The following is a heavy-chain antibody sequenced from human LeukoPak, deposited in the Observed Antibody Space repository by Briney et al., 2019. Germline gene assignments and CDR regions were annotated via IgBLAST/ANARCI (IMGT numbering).Heavy chain of an antibody. CDR1: GYTFTGYY. Sequence: ASVKVSCKASGYTFTGYYMHWVRQAPRQGLELMGWVNPNSGGTNFAQRFQGRVTMTRDTSISTAYMELSRLRPDDTAVYYCARETPLASRAFDIWGQGTMVTVSS. D-gene: IGHD3-3*02. CDR2: VNPNSGGT. V-gene: IGHV1-2*02. J-gene: IGHJ3*02. CDR3: ARETPLASRAFDI.